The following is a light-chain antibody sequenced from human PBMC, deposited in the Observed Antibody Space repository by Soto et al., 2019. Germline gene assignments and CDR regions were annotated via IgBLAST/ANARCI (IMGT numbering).Light chain of an antibody. J-gene: IGKJ2*01. CDR1: QSVSSSF. CDR2: GAS. Sequence: EIVLTQSPGTLSLSPGERATLSCRASQSVSSSFLAWYQQKPGQAPRLLIYGASSRATGIPDRFSGSGSGTDFTLTISSLEPEDFAVYYCQQRSSSPQYTFGQGTKLEIK. V-gene: IGKV3-20*01. CDR3: QQRSSSPQYT.